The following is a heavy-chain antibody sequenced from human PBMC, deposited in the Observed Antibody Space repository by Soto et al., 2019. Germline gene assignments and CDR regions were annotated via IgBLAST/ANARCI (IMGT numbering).Heavy chain of an antibody. Sequence: QLQLQESGSGLVKPSQTLSLTCAVSGGSISSGGYSWSCIRQPPGKALEWIGYIYHSGGTYYNPSLKSRVTISVVRSKNQFSLKLSSVTAADTAVYYCARYDFWSGYYPDYWGQGTLVHVSS. V-gene: IGHV4-30-2*01. D-gene: IGHD3-3*01. CDR1: GGSISSGGYS. CDR2: IYHSGGT. J-gene: IGHJ4*02. CDR3: ARYDFWSGYYPDY.